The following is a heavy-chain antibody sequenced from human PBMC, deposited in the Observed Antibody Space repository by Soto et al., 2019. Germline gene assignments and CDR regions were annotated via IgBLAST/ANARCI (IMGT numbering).Heavy chain of an antibody. CDR3: VGTHFDTSGYFPSALDL. V-gene: IGHV1-69*01. D-gene: IGHD3-22*01. CDR1: GGTFNSYV. J-gene: IGHJ5*02. Sequence: VQLVQSGAEVKKPGSSVTVSCKPSGGTFNSYVLNWVRQAPGQGLEWMGGIIPFLGTAEYAEKFQGRLTITADESTSTAYMDLSSLISEDTAVYYCVGTHFDTSGYFPSALDLWGQGTLVTVAS. CDR2: IIPFLGTA.